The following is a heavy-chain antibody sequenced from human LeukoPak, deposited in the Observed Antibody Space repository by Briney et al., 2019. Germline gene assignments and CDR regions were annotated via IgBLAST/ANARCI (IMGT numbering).Heavy chain of an antibody. Sequence: GGSLRLSCAASGFTFSSYAMSWVRQAPGKGLEWVAAISGSGGSTYYADSVKGRFTISRDNSRDTLYLQMNSLRAEDTAVYYCAKGYYDYVWGSYYFDYWGQGTLVTVSS. CDR1: GFTFSSYA. V-gene: IGHV3-23*01. D-gene: IGHD3-16*01. J-gene: IGHJ4*02. CDR2: ISGSGGST. CDR3: AKGYYDYVWGSYYFDY.